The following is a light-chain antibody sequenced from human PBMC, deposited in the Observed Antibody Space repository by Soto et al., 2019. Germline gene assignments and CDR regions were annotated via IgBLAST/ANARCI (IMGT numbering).Light chain of an antibody. V-gene: IGLV2-23*01. CDR2: EGS. Sequence: QSVLTQPASVSGSPGQSITISCTGTSSDVGSYNLVSWYQQHPGKAPKLMIYEGSKRPSGVSNRFSGSKSGNTASLTISGLQAEDEADYYCCSYAGSSSLAVFGGGTQLTVL. CDR3: CSYAGSSSLAV. J-gene: IGLJ7*01. CDR1: SSDVGSYNL.